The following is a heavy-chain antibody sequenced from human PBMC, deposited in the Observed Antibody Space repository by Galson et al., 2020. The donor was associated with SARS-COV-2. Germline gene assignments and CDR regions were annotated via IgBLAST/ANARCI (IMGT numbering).Heavy chain of an antibody. Sequence: SETLSLTCTVSGGSISSTTYKWGWIRQSPGKGLEWIGSIYSSGSTHSNPSLKSRVTISRDTSKNQISLRLSSVTAADTAVYYCAREVVVIVATNWFDPWGQGTLVTVPS. CDR3: AREVVVIVATNWFDP. V-gene: IGHV4-39*02. D-gene: IGHD2-15*01. CDR2: IYSSGST. CDR1: GGSISSTTYK. J-gene: IGHJ5*02.